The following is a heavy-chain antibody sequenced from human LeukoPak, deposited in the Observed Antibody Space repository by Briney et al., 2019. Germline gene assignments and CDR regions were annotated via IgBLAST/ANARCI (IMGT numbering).Heavy chain of an antibody. J-gene: IGHJ4*02. D-gene: IGHD3-10*01. CDR2: IIPIFGTA. V-gene: IGHV1-69*13. Sequence: ASVKVSCKASGGTFSSYAISWVRQAPGQGLEWMGGIIPIFGTANYAQKFQGRVTITADESTSTAYMELSSLRSEDTAVYYCARGILGGYSTNFDYWGQGTLVTVSS. CDR3: ARGILGGYSTNFDY. CDR1: GGTFSSYA.